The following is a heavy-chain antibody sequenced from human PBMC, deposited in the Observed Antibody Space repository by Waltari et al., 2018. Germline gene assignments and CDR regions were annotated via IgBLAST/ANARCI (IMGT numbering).Heavy chain of an antibody. CDR1: GGSISSGGYY. CDR2: IYYRRST. Sequence: QLRLQESGPGLVKPSETLSLTCTGHGGSISSGGYYWGWIRQSPGKGLEWIGSIYYRRSTYYNPTLESRVTISGDTSKKEFSLKLSSVTAADTAVYYCARHWKRSGYRFDPWGQGTLVTVSS. J-gene: IGHJ5*02. D-gene: IGHD5-12*01. CDR3: ARHWKRSGYRFDP. V-gene: IGHV4-39*01.